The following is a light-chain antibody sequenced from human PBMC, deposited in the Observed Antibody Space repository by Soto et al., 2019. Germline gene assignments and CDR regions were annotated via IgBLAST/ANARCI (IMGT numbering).Light chain of an antibody. Sequence: DIPLTQSPSFLSASVGDRVTITCRASQGISSYLSWYQQKPGKAPKLLIYAASTLQSGVPSRFSGSGSGTAFTLTISSLQPEDFATYYCQQYENYWTFGQGTRVEIK. J-gene: IGKJ1*01. CDR2: AAS. CDR1: QGISSY. V-gene: IGKV1-9*01. CDR3: QQYENYWT.